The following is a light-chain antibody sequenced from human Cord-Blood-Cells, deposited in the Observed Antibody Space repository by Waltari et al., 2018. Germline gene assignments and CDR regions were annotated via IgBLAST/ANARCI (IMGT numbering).Light chain of an antibody. CDR1: RGISSY. CDR2: AAS. CDR3: HQYYRGPPT. Sequence: VIWMTQSPSLLSASTGDRVTSSCRMSRGISSYLAWYQQKPGKAPELLIYAASTLQSGVPSRFSGSGSATDFTLTSSCRESEDFATYYCHQYYRGPPTFGQGTKVESK. V-gene: IGKV1D-8*01. J-gene: IGKJ1*01.